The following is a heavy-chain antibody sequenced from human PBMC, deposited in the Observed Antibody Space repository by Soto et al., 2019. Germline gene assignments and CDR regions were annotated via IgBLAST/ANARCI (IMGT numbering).Heavy chain of an antibody. J-gene: IGHJ3*02. CDR3: AREPPIFGRGDGGAFDI. D-gene: IGHD3-10*02. CDR2: IIPILGIA. V-gene: IGHV1-69*04. Sequence: SVKVSCKASGGTFSSYTISWVRQAPGQGLEWMGRIIPILGIANYAQKFQGRVTITADKSTSTAYMELSSLRSEDTAVYYCAREPPIFGRGDGGAFDIWGQGTMVTVSS. CDR1: GGTFSSYT.